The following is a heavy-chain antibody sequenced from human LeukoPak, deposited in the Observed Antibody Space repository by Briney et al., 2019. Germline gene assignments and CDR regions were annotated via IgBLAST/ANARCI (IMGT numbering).Heavy chain of an antibody. CDR2: MFDSGRT. CDR3: ARHGAGYSFDF. D-gene: IGHD5-12*01. CDR1: GNSIRTYY. V-gene: IGHV4-59*08. J-gene: IGHJ4*02. Sequence: SETLSLTCTVSGNSIRTYYWSWIRQPPGKGLECIGYMFDSGRTNYNPSLKSRVTISEDMSKNQFSLKLRSVAAADTAVYYCARHGAGYSFDFWGQGTLVTVSS.